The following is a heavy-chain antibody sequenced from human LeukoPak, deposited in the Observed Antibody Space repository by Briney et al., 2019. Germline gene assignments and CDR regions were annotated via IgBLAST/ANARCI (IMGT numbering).Heavy chain of an antibody. CDR1: GGSISSYY. CDR3: ARAVAGHNYYYYYYMDV. Sequence: SETLSLTCTVSGGSISSYYWSWIRQPPGKGLEWIGYIYYSGSTNYNPSLKSRVTISVDTSKSQFSLKLSSVTAADTAVYYCARAVAGHNYYYYYYMDVWGKGTTVTVSS. CDR2: IYYSGST. D-gene: IGHD6-19*01. V-gene: IGHV4-59*01. J-gene: IGHJ6*03.